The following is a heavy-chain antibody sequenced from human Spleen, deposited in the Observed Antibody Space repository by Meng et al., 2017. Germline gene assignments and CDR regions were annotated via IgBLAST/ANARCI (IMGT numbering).Heavy chain of an antibody. CDR3: ARRTATPYYFDS. Sequence: VHLQESGPGLVKPSGTLSLTCAVPGASISTNNWWTWVRQSPGKGLEWIGEIFQSGSATYNPFLKSRVTISLDKSKNQFSLNLNSVTAADTAVYYCARRTATPYYFDSWGQGTLVTVSS. V-gene: IGHV4-4*02. CDR1: GASISTNNW. D-gene: IGHD1-1*01. J-gene: IGHJ4*02. CDR2: IFQSGSA.